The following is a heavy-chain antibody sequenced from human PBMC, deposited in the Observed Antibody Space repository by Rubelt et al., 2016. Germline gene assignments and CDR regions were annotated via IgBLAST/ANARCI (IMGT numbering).Heavy chain of an antibody. CDR1: GFTFSSYA. CDR2: ISGSGGST. CDR3: AEDRAYKQNWYFDL. V-gene: IGHV3-23*04. Sequence: EVQLVESGGGLVKPGESLRLSCAASGFTFSSYAMSWVRQAPGKGLEWVSAISGSGGSTYYADSVKGRFTISRDNSKSTLYLQMNSLGAEGTAGYYCAEDRAYKQNWYFDLWGRGTLVTVSS. D-gene: IGHD5-24*01. J-gene: IGHJ2*01.